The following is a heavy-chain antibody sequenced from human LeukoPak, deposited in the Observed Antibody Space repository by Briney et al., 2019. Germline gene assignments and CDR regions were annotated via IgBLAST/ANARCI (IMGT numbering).Heavy chain of an antibody. Sequence: GGSLRLSCAASGFTFSSYAMNWVRQAPGKGLEWVSAISGNGDNTYYADSVKGRFTISRDNSKNTLYLQMNSLRAEDTAVYYCAKGLTRSGFDYWGQGTLVTVSS. CDR2: ISGNGDNT. CDR1: GFTFSSYA. V-gene: IGHV3-23*01. CDR3: AKGLTRSGFDY. J-gene: IGHJ4*02. D-gene: IGHD3-3*01.